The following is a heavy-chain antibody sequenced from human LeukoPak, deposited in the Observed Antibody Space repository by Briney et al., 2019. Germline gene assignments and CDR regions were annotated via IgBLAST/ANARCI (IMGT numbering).Heavy chain of an antibody. CDR1: GFTFGDYT. D-gene: IGHD2-15*01. Sequence: PGGSLRLSCTSSGFTFGDYTMNWVRQAPGKGLKWVGFIRSRAYGGTTEYAASVKGRFTISRDDSKSIAYLQMNSLKTEDTAVYYCTRGLRGWSGTSPSGDAFDIWGQGTMVTVSS. J-gene: IGHJ3*02. V-gene: IGHV3-49*04. CDR3: TRGLRGWSGTSPSGDAFDI. CDR2: IRSRAYGGTT.